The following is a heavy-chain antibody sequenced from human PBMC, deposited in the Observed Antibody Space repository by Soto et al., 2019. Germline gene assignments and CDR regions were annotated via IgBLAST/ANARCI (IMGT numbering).Heavy chain of an antibody. D-gene: IGHD6-13*01. CDR1: GGTFSSYT. V-gene: IGHV1-69*02. Sequence: ASVKVSCKASGGTFSSYTISWVRQAPGQGLEWMGRIIPILGIANYAQNFQGRVTITADKSTSTAYMELSSLRSEDTAVYYCASRRSSTRGVAFDIWGQGTMVTVSS. J-gene: IGHJ3*02. CDR3: ASRRSSTRGVAFDI. CDR2: IIPILGIA.